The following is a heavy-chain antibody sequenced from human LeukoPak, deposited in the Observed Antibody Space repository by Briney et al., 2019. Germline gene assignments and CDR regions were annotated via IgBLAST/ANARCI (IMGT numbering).Heavy chain of an antibody. V-gene: IGHV3-30*04. D-gene: IGHD3-3*01. Sequence: GGSLRLSCAASGFTFSSYAMHWVRQAPGKGLEWVAVISYGGSNKYYADSVKGRFTISRDNSKNTLYLQMNSLRAEDTAVYYCARVRRSVDYDFWSGYSILGPLDYWGQGTLVTVSS. CDR3: ARVRRSVDYDFWSGYSILGPLDY. CDR2: ISYGGSNK. CDR1: GFTFSSYA. J-gene: IGHJ4*02.